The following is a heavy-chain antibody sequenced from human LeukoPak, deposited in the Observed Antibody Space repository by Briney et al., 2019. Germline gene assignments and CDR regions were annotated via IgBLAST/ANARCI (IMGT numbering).Heavy chain of an antibody. CDR2: IYYSGST. D-gene: IGHD2-15*01. J-gene: IGHJ6*03. V-gene: IGHV4-39*07. Sequence: SETLSLTCTVSGGSISSSSYYWGWIRQPPGKGLEWIGSIYYSGSTYYNPSLKSRVTISVDTSKNQFSLRLSSVTAADTAVYYCARAWYCSGGGCSSMGFQYYYYYMDVWGKGTTVTISS. CDR1: GGSISSSSYY. CDR3: ARAWYCSGGGCSSMGFQYYYYYMDV.